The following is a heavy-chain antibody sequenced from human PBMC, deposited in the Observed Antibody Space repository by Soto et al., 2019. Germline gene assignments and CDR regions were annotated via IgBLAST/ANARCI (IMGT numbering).Heavy chain of an antibody. J-gene: IGHJ4*02. CDR3: ARMEGGVVTLGY. Sequence: QVQLVQSGAEVKKPGASVKVSCKASGYTFTSYGISWVRQAPGQGVEWMGWISAYNGNTNSAQKLQGRVTMTADTTTSTDYMELRSLRSDDTAVYYCARMEGGVVTLGYWGQGTLVTVSS. V-gene: IGHV1-18*01. CDR2: ISAYNGNT. CDR1: GYTFTSYG. D-gene: IGHD3-3*01.